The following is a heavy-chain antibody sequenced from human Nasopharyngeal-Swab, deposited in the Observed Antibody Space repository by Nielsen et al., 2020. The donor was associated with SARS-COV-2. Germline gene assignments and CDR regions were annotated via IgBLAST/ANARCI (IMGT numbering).Heavy chain of an antibody. CDR2: IYYSRST. V-gene: IGHV4-39*01. J-gene: IGHJ4*02. CDR1: GGSISSSSYY. Sequence: SETLSLTCTVSGGSISSSSYYWGWIRQPPGKGLEWIGSIYYSRSTYYNPSLKSRVTISVDTSKNQFSLKLSSVTAADTAVYYCARQRQLLGDYWGQGTLVTVSS. CDR3: ARQRQLLGDY. D-gene: IGHD2-2*01.